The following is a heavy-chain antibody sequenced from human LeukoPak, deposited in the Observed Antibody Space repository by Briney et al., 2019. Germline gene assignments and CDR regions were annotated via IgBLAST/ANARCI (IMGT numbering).Heavy chain of an antibody. CDR3: ARAPDSMVRGVIITFDY. D-gene: IGHD3-10*01. J-gene: IGHJ4*02. CDR2: ISYDGSNK. CDR1: GLTFSSYA. V-gene: IGHV3-30-3*01. Sequence: QPGGSLRLSCVASGLTFSSYAMHWVRQAPGKGLEWVAVISYDGSNKYYADSVKGRFTISRDNSKNTLYLQMNSLRAEDTAVYYCARAPDSMVRGVIITFDYWGQGTLVTVSS.